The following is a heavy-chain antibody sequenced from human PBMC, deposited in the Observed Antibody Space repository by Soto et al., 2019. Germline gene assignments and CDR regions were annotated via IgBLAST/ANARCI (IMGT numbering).Heavy chain of an antibody. V-gene: IGHV4-34*01. CDR1: GGSFSGYY. CDR2: INHSGST. J-gene: IGHJ6*03. Sequence: SETLSLTCAVYGGSFSGYYWSWIRQPPGKGLEWIGEINHSGSTNYNPSLKSRVTISVDTSKNQFSLKLSSVTAADTAVYYCARVSRVVRGVNYYYYYMDVWGKGTTVTVSS. CDR3: ARVSRVVRGVNYYYYYMDV. D-gene: IGHD3-10*01.